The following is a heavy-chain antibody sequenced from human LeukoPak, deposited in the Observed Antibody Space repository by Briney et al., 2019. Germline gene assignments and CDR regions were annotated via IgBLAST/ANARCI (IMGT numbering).Heavy chain of an antibody. D-gene: IGHD6-6*01. CDR3: ARDTGSSSGGVFFDY. Sequence: SETLSLTCTVSGGSISSGGYYWSWIRQPPGKGLEWIGYIYHSGSTYYNPSLKSRVTISVDRSKNQFSLKLSSVTAADTAVYYCARDTGSSSGGVFFDYWGREPWSPSPQ. J-gene: IGHJ4*02. CDR2: IYHSGST. V-gene: IGHV4-30-2*01. CDR1: GGSISSGGYY.